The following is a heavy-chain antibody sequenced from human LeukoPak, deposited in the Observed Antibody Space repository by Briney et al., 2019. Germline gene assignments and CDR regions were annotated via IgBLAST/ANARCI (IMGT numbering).Heavy chain of an antibody. J-gene: IGHJ4*02. CDR2: GSGSGDST. CDR3: AKSYNYGSGSYYNHFDS. Sequence: PGGSLRLSCAASGFTFSSYAMSGVRQAPGKGLDWVSTGSGSGDSTYYADSVMGRFTLSRDNSKNTLSLQMDSLRAEDTALYYCAKSYNYGSGSYYNHFDSWGQGTLVTVSS. V-gene: IGHV3-23*01. D-gene: IGHD3-10*01. CDR1: GFTFSSYA.